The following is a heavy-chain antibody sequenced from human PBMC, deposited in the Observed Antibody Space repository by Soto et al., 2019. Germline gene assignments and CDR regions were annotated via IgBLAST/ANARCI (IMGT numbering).Heavy chain of an antibody. V-gene: IGHV4-4*07. D-gene: IGHD2-2*01. J-gene: IGHJ6*02. Sequence: SETLSLTCTVSGGSISSYYWSWIRQPAGKGLEWIGRIYTSGSTNYNPSLKSRVTMSVDTSKNQFSLKLCPVTAADTAVYYCARDLVVVPAAMSGYYYYYGMDVWGQGTTVTVSS. CDR3: ARDLVVVPAAMSGYYYYYGMDV. CDR2: IYTSGST. CDR1: GGSISSYY.